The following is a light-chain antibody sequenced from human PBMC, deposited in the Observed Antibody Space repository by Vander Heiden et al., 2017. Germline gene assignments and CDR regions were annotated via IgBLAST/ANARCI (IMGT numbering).Light chain of an antibody. CDR2: AAS. Sequence: DIQMTQSPSSLSASVGDRVTITCRASQSISSYLNWYQQKPGKAPKLLIYAASSLQSGVPSRFSGSGSGTDFTLTISSLQPEDFATYYCQQCYSTPPTFGQGTKLXIK. CDR1: QSISSY. CDR3: QQCYSTPPT. V-gene: IGKV1-39*01. J-gene: IGKJ2*01.